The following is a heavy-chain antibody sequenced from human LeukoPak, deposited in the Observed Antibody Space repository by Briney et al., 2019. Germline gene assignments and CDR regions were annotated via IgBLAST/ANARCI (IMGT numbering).Heavy chain of an antibody. CDR1: GGSISSYY. J-gene: IGHJ4*02. CDR2: IYYSGST. D-gene: IGHD2-15*01. CDR3: ARKPVVVAAYFDY. Sequence: SETLSLTCTVSGGSISSYYWSWIRQPPGKGLEWIGYIYYSGSTNYNPSLKSRVTISVDTSKNQFSLKLSSVTAADTAVYYCARKPVVVAAYFDYWGQGTLVTVSS. V-gene: IGHV4-59*01.